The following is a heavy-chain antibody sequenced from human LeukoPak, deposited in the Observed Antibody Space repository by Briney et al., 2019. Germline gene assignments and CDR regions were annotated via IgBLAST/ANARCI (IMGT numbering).Heavy chain of an antibody. CDR1: GFTFSSYA. J-gene: IGHJ6*03. CDR2: ISSSSSYV. CDR3: ARGDDSSGYYFPTYYYYMDV. Sequence: GGSLRLSCAASGFTFSSYAMNWVRQAPGKGLEWVSSISSSSSYVYYADSVKGRFTISRDNAKNSLYLQMNSLRAEDTAVYYCARGDDSSGYYFPTYYYYMDVWGKGTTVTVSS. D-gene: IGHD3-22*01. V-gene: IGHV3-21*01.